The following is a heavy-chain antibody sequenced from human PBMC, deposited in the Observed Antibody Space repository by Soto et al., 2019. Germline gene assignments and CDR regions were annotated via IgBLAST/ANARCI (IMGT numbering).Heavy chain of an antibody. CDR2: IYCSGST. CDR3: ARHRTVTDDAFDI. J-gene: IGHJ3*02. V-gene: IGHV4-39*01. D-gene: IGHD4-4*01. Sequence: SETLSLTCTVSGGSFSSSSYYWGWIRQPPGKGLEWIGSIYCSGSTYYNPSLKSGVTISGDTSKNQLSLKLSSVTAADTAVYYCARHRTVTDDAFDIWGQGTMVTVSS. CDR1: GGSFSSSSYY.